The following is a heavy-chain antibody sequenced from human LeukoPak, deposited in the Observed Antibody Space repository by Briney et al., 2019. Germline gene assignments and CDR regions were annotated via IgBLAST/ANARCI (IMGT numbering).Heavy chain of an antibody. Sequence: GGSLRLSCAASGFTFSSYAMSWVRQAPGKELEWVSAISGSGGSTYYADSVRGRFAISRDNSKNTLYLQMNSLRAEDTAVYYCAKEMGPGYYDSSGYYYLDAFDIWGQGTMVTVSS. CDR3: AKEMGPGYYDSSGYYYLDAFDI. V-gene: IGHV3-23*01. J-gene: IGHJ3*02. D-gene: IGHD3-22*01. CDR2: ISGSGGST. CDR1: GFTFSSYA.